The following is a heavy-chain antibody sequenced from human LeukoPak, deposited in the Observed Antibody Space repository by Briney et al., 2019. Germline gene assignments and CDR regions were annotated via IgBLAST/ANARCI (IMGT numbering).Heavy chain of an antibody. J-gene: IGHJ4*02. V-gene: IGHV1-46*01. CDR2: INPSGGST. D-gene: IGHD3-3*01. CDR1: GYTFTGYY. Sequence: GASVKVSCKASGYTFTGYYMHWVRQAPGQGLEWMGIINPSGGSTSYAQKFQGRVTMTRDTSTSTVYMELSSLRSEDTAVYYCARVPREVFGVVISDYFDYWGQGTLVTVSS. CDR3: ARVPREVFGVVISDYFDY.